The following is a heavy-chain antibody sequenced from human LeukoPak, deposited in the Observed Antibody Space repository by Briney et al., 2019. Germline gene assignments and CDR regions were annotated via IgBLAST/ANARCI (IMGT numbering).Heavy chain of an antibody. J-gene: IGHJ6*03. CDR3: TTAGDSSGYYYPPPYYYMDV. CDR2: IKSKTDGGTT. D-gene: IGHD3-22*01. V-gene: IGHV3-15*01. CDR1: GFTFSNAW. Sequence: GGSLRLSCAASGFTFSNAWMSWVRQAPGKGLEWVGRIKSKTDGGTTDYAAPVKGRFTISIDDSKNTLYLQMNSLKNEDTAVYYCTTAGDSSGYYYPPPYYYMDVWGKGTSVTISS.